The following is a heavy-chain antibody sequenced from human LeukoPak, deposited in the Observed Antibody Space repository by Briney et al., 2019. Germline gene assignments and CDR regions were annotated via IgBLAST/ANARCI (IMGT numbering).Heavy chain of an antibody. CDR2: IYYSGST. V-gene: IGHV4-39*01. CDR3: ARHRHDSSGYYYVANWFDP. Sequence: SETLSLTCTVSGGSISSSSYYWGWIRQPPGKGLEWIGCIYYSGSTYYNPSLKSRVTISVDTSKNQFSLKLSSVTAADTAVYYCARHRHDSSGYYYVANWFDPWGQGTLVTVSS. D-gene: IGHD3-22*01. J-gene: IGHJ5*02. CDR1: GGSISSSSYY.